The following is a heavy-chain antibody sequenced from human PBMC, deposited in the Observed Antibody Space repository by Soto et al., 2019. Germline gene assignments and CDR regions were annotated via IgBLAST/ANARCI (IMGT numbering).Heavy chain of an antibody. CDR2: IYYSGST. D-gene: IGHD4-17*01. V-gene: IGHV4-59*01. J-gene: IGHJ4*02. CDR1: GGSISSYY. CDR3: ARLADYYFDY. Sequence: SETLSLTCTVSGGSISSYYWSWIRQPPGKGLEWIGYIYYSGSTNYNPSLKSRVTISVDTSKNQFSLKLSSVTAADTALHYCARLADYYFDYWGQGTLVTVSS.